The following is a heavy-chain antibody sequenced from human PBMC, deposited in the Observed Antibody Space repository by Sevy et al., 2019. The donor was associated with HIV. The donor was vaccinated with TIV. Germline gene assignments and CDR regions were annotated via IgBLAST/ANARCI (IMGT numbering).Heavy chain of an antibody. D-gene: IGHD1-1*01. CDR2: IYYSGST. CDR3: ARGERGGGSRPEYFQH. J-gene: IGHJ1*01. V-gene: IGHV4-59*01. Sequence: SETLSLTCTVSGGSISSYYWSWIRQPPGKGLEWIGYIYYSGSTNYNPSLKSRVTISVDTSKNQFSLKLSSVTAADTAVDYCARGERGGGSRPEYFQHWGQGTLVTVSS. CDR1: GGSISSYY.